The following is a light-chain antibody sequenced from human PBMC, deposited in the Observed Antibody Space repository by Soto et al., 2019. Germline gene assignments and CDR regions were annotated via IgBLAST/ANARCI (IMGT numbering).Light chain of an antibody. CDR3: QQYNNWPQT. J-gene: IGKJ1*01. V-gene: IGKV3-15*01. Sequence: EIVMTQSPATLSVSPGERATLSCRPSRGVTSNLAWYQQKPGQAPRLLIYGASTRATGIPARFSGSGSGTEFTLTISSLQSEDFAVYYCQQYNNWPQTFGQGTKVEIK. CDR2: GAS. CDR1: RGVTSN.